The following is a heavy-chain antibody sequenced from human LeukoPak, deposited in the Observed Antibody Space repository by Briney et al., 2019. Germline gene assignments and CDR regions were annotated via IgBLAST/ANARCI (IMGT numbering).Heavy chain of an antibody. CDR2: IYYSGST. Sequence: QTSETLSLTCTVSGGSISSYYWSWIRQPPGKGLEWIGYIYYSGSTNYNPSLKSRVTISVDTSKNQFSLKLSSVTAADTAVYYCARRGRAGTLDYWGQGTLVTVSS. CDR1: GGSISSYY. J-gene: IGHJ4*02. CDR3: ARRGRAGTLDY. D-gene: IGHD6-13*01. V-gene: IGHV4-59*01.